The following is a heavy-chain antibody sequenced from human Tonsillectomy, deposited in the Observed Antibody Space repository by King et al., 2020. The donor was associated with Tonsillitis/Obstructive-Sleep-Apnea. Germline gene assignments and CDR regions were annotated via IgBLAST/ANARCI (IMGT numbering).Heavy chain of an antibody. J-gene: IGHJ4*02. D-gene: IGHD5-18*01. V-gene: IGHV3-15*07. CDR3: TTGAGGCTAIPRY. CDR2: IKSKTDGGTT. Sequence: VQLVESGGGLVKPGGSLRLSCAASGFTFSNAWMNWVRQAPGKGLEWVGRIKSKTDGGTTDYAAPVKGRFTISRDDSKNTLYLQMNSLKTEDTAVYYCTTGAGGCTAIPRYWGQGTLVTVSS. CDR1: GFTFSNAW.